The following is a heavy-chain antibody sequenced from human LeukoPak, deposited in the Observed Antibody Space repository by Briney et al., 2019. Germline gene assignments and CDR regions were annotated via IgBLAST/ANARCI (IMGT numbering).Heavy chain of an antibody. V-gene: IGHV1-58*01. CDR2: IVVGSGNT. Sequence: SVKVSCKASGFTFTSSAVQWVRQARGQHLEWIGWIVVGSGNTNYAQKFQERVTITRDMSTSTAYMELSSLRSEDTAVYYCAAGPPPRMGASIDYWGQGTLVTVSS. D-gene: IGHD1-26*01. CDR3: AAGPPPRMGASIDY. CDR1: GFTFTSSA. J-gene: IGHJ4*02.